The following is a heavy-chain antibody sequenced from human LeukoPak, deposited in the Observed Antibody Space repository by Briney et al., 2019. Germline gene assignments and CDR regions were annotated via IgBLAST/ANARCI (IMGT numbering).Heavy chain of an antibody. J-gene: IGHJ5*02. V-gene: IGHV3-30*18. CDR3: AKGPLYYYGDNAWFGP. D-gene: IGHD4-17*01. Sequence: GGSLRLSCAASGFTFSSPAMHWVRQAPGKGLEWVAVVFSDGTYKYYADSVKGRFTISRDNSKNMLFLQMNSLRAEDTAVYYCAKGPLYYYGDNAWFGPWGQGTLVTVSS. CDR2: VFSDGTYK. CDR1: GFTFSSPA.